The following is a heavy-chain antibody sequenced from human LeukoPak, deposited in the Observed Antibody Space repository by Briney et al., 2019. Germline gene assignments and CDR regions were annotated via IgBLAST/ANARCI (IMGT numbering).Heavy chain of an antibody. D-gene: IGHD6-19*01. CDR2: ISSSSSYI. CDR1: GFTFSSYW. J-gene: IGHJ4*02. CDR3: ARDRSSGWYLFDY. V-gene: IGHV3-21*01. Sequence: GGSLRLSCAASGFTFSSYWMSWVRQAPGKGLEWVSSISSSSSYIYYADSVKGRFTISRDNAKNSLYLQMNSLRAEDTAVYYCARDRSSGWYLFDYWGQGTLVTVSS.